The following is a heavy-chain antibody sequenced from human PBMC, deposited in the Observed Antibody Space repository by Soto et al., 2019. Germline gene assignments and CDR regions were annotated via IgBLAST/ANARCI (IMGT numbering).Heavy chain of an antibody. J-gene: IGHJ3*02. CDR1: GYTFTGSY. D-gene: IGHD3-10*01. Sequence: GASVKVSCKASGYTFTGSYMHWVRQAPGQGLEWMGWINPNSGGTNYAQKFQGWVTMTRDTSISTAYMELSRLRSDDTAVYYCARDYYGSGSYYNLGAFDIPGQGTKVTVSS. CDR3: ARDYYGSGSYYNLGAFDI. V-gene: IGHV1-2*04. CDR2: INPNSGGT.